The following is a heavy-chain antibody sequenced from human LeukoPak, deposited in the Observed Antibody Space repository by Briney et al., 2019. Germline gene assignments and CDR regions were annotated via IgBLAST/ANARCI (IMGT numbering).Heavy chain of an antibody. Sequence: ASVKVSCKASGYTFSSYYMHWVRQAPGQGLEWMGRINPSGTSTSYAQKFQGRVTVTRDTSTSTLYMELGSLTSEDTALYYCARVHTSAPGTLFDYWGQGTLVTVSS. CDR2: INPSGTST. CDR3: ARVHTSAPGTLFDY. CDR1: GYTFSSYY. V-gene: IGHV1-46*01. D-gene: IGHD3-3*01. J-gene: IGHJ4*02.